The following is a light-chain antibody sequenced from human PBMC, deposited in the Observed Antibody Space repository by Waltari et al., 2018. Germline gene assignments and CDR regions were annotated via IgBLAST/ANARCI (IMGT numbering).Light chain of an antibody. CDR2: DVF. CDR3: QQFNSYPLT. V-gene: IGKV1-13*02. CDR1: VTVSSA. Sequence: AIQLTQSPSSLSASVGDRVTISCRASVTVSSALAWYQQKPGQAPKLLIYDVFYLQSGVPSRFSGSGSGIDFTLTISDLQPEDFATYYCQQFNSYPLTFGGGTKVEI. J-gene: IGKJ4*01.